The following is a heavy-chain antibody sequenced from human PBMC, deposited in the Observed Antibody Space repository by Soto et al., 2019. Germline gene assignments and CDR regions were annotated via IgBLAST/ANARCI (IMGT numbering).Heavy chain of an antibody. J-gene: IGHJ6*02. Sequence: GGSLRLSCAASGFAFSTYAMAWVRQAPGKGLEWVSVISGSGGSSYYAASVKGRFTISRDNSKNTLYLQMNGLRAEDTALYYCAKVTKRAAAGRYEYYKYGMDVWGQGTTVTVSS. D-gene: IGHD6-13*01. CDR3: AKVTKRAAAGRYEYYKYGMDV. V-gene: IGHV3-23*01. CDR2: ISGSGGSS. CDR1: GFAFSTYA.